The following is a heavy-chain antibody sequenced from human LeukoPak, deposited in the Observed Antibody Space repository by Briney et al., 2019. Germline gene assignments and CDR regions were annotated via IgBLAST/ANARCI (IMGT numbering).Heavy chain of an antibody. J-gene: IGHJ4*02. CDR3: ARDRVWFGEFPNDY. CDR2: INAGNGNT. D-gene: IGHD3-10*01. CDR1: GYTFTSYA. V-gene: IGHV1-3*01. Sequence: ASVKVSCKASGYTFTSYAMHWVRQAPGQRLEWMGWINAGNGNTKYSQKFQGRVTITRDTSASTAYMELSSLRSEDTAVYYCARDRVWFGEFPNDYWGQGTLVTVSS.